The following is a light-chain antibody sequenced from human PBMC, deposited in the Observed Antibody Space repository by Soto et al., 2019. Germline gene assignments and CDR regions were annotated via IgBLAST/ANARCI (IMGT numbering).Light chain of an antibody. J-gene: IGLJ2*01. CDR1: SSDVGAYNY. CDR2: EVS. Sequence: QSALTQPASVSGSPGQSITISCTGTSSDVGAYNYVSWHQQHPGKAPKLNIYEVSNRPSGVSNRFSGSKSGNTASLTISGLQAEDEADYYCSSYTSSSTLVVFGGGTKLTVL. V-gene: IGLV2-14*01. CDR3: SSYTSSSTLVV.